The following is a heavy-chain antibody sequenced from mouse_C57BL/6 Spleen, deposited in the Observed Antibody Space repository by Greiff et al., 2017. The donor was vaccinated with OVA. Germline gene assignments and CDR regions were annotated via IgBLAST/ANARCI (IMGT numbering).Heavy chain of an antibody. Sequence: QVQLQQPGAELVKPGASVKLSCKASGYTFTSYWMQWVKQRPGQGLEWIGEIDPSDSYTNYNQKFKGKATLTVDTSSSTAYMQLSSLTSEDSAVYYCARQRYAMDYWGQGTSVTVSS. CDR3: ARQRYAMDY. CDR2: IDPSDSYT. V-gene: IGHV1-50*01. CDR1: GYTFTSYW. J-gene: IGHJ4*01.